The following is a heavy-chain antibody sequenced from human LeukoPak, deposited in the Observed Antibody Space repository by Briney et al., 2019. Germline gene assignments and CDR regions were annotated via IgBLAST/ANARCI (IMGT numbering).Heavy chain of an antibody. V-gene: IGHV1-46*01. Sequence: GASVKVSCKASGYTFTSYYMHWVRQAPGQGLEWMGIINPSGGSTSYAQKFQGRVTMTRNTSISTAYMELSSLRSEDTAVYYCARAQDDFWSGYPPHYMDVWGKGTTVSVSS. CDR1: GYTFTSYY. CDR3: ARAQDDFWSGYPPHYMDV. D-gene: IGHD3-3*01. J-gene: IGHJ6*03. CDR2: INPSGGST.